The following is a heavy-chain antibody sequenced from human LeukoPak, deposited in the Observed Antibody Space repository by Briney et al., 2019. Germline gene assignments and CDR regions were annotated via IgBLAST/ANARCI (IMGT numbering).Heavy chain of an antibody. CDR3: TTGDSSGWYWSDAFDI. J-gene: IGHJ3*02. CDR1: GFTFSNAW. V-gene: IGHV3-15*01. D-gene: IGHD6-19*01. Sequence: PGGSLRLSCAASGFTFSNAWMSWVRQAPGKGLEWVGRIKSKTDGGTTDYAAPVKGRFTISRDDSKNTLYLQMNSLKTEDTAVYYCTTGDSSGWYWSDAFDIWGQGTMVTVSS. CDR2: IKSKTDGGTT.